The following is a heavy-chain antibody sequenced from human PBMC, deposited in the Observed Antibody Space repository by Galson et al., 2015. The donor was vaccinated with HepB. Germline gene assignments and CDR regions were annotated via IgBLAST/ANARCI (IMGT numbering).Heavy chain of an antibody. D-gene: IGHD2-2*02. J-gene: IGHJ4*02. CDR1: GFTFSSYG. V-gene: IGHV3-30*18. CDR3: AKDIVVVPAAILGGFDY. CDR2: ISYDGSNK. Sequence: SLRLSCAASGFTFSSYGMHWVRQAPGKGLEWVAVISYDGSNKYYADSVKGRFTISRDNSKNTLYLQMNSLRAEDTAVYYCAKDIVVVPAAILGGFDYWGQGTLVTVSS.